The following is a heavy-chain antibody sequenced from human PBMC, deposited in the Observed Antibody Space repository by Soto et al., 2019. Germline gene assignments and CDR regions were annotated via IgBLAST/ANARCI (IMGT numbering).Heavy chain of an antibody. CDR2: IDWDDDK. CDR1: GFSLSTSGMC. Sequence: SGPTLVNPTQTLTLTCTFSGFSLSTSGMCVSWIRQPPGKALEWLARIDWDDDKYYSTSLKTRLTISKDTSKNQVVLTMTNMDPVDTATYYCARIRPTTVTTQYYYMDVWGKGTTVTVSS. J-gene: IGHJ6*03. CDR3: ARIRPTTVTTQYYYMDV. D-gene: IGHD4-17*01. V-gene: IGHV2-70*11.